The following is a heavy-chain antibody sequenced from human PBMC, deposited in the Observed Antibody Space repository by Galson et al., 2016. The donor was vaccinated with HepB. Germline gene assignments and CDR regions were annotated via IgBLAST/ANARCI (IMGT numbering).Heavy chain of an antibody. CDR1: GYTFNNFA. Sequence: SVKVSCKASGYTFNNFAFSWVRQAPGKGLEWMGWISGYNGNTKYAETFQGRVTMTIDASTTTAYMELRGLRSDDTAVYYCARDRTLYYYGPGSYYFDHWGQGILVTVSS. D-gene: IGHD3-10*01. CDR3: ARDRTLYYYGPGSYYFDH. J-gene: IGHJ5*02. CDR2: ISGYNGNT. V-gene: IGHV1-18*01.